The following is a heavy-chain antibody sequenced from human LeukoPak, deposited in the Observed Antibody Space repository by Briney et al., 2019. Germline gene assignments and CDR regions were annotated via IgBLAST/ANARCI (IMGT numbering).Heavy chain of an antibody. CDR1: GFTFNTYT. CDR3: AREGSRSDDAFDI. Sequence: GGSLRLSCAASGFTFNTYTMHWVRQAPGEGLQWVALMSYDRSNEHYADSVKGRFTISRDNSKNTLYLQMTSLRPEDTAVYYCAREGSRSDDAFDIWGQGTLVTVSS. CDR2: MSYDRSNE. V-gene: IGHV3-30*04. J-gene: IGHJ3*02.